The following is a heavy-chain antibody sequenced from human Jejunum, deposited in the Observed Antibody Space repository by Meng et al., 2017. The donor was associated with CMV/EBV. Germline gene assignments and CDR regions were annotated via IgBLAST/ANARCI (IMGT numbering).Heavy chain of an antibody. CDR2: ITSSSSTV. Sequence: CTASGFAFSSYSMNWVRQAPGKGLEWISYITSSSSTVFYADSVRGRFTIPRDNANNSLYLQMNNLRADDTALYYCARDPVLSGLDVWGQGATVTVSS. CDR3: ARDPVLSGLDV. J-gene: IGHJ6*02. V-gene: IGHV3-48*04. CDR1: GFAFSSYS.